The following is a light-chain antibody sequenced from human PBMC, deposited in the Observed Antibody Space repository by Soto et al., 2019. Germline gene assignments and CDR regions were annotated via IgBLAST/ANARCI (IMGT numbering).Light chain of an antibody. J-gene: IGLJ1*01. Sequence: QSALTQPPSASGTPGQRVTISCSGSSSNIGSNYVYWYQQPPGTAPKLLIYRNNQRPSGVPDRFSGSKSGTSASLAISGLRSEDEADYYCAAWDDSLSRVFGTGTKVTVL. CDR1: SSNIGSNY. CDR3: AAWDDSLSRV. V-gene: IGLV1-47*01. CDR2: RNN.